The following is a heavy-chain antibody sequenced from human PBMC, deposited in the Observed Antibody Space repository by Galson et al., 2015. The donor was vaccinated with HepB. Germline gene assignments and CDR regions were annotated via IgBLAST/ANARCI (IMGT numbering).Heavy chain of an antibody. CDR3: TRGHRGDEGFGI. CDR2: TYYRSTWYN. J-gene: IGHJ3*02. Sequence: CAISGDSVPSYSAAWHWIRQSPSRGLEWLGRTYYRSTWYNDYAVSVKSRMTINSDTSKNQFSLRVNSVTPEDAAIYYCTRGHRGDEGFGIWGPGTMVIVSS. V-gene: IGHV6-1*01. D-gene: IGHD3-16*01. CDR1: GDSVPSYSAA.